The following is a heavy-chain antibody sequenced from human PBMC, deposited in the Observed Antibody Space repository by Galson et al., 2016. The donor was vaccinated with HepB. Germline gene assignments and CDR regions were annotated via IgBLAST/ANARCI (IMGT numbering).Heavy chain of an antibody. J-gene: IGHJ2*01. Sequence: SETLSLTCTVSGGSISSYYWSWIRQPPGRGLEWIGYVYYSGSTNYNPSLKSRVTISVAPSKNQFSLRLTSVTAADTGVYYCARSNVGDWDWYFDLWGRGTLLTVSS. CDR2: VYYSGST. CDR1: GGSISSYY. D-gene: IGHD2-21*02. V-gene: IGHV4-59*01. CDR3: ARSNVGDWDWYFDL.